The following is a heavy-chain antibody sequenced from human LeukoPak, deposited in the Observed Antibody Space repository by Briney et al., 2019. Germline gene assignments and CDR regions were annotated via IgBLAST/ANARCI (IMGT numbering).Heavy chain of an antibody. CDR2: IYHSGRT. CDR3: ARGLPASRAFDI. CDR1: GYSISSGYY. J-gene: IGHJ3*02. Sequence: SETLSLTCTVSGYSISSGYYWGWIRQPPGKGLEWIGSIYHSGRTYYNPSLKSRVTISVDTSKNQFSLKLSSVTAADTAVYYCARGLPASRAFDIWGQGTMVTVSS. V-gene: IGHV4-38-2*02. D-gene: IGHD5/OR15-5a*01.